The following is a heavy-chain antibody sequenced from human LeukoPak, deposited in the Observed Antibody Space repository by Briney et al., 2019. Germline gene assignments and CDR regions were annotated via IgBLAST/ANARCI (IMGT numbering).Heavy chain of an antibody. Sequence: GASVKVSCKASGYTFTDYYMHWVRQAPGQGLEWMGWINPNSGDTNYAQNFQGRVTMTRDTSLNTAYMELSRLRSDDTAVYYCARDGSSDYWGQGTLVTVSS. D-gene: IGHD6-6*01. CDR3: ARDGSSDY. CDR1: GYTFTDYY. CDR2: INPNSGDT. J-gene: IGHJ4*02. V-gene: IGHV1-2*02.